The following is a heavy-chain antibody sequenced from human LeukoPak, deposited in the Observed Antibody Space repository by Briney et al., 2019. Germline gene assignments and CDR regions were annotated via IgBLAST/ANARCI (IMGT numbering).Heavy chain of an antibody. J-gene: IGHJ4*02. Sequence: SQTLSLTCTVSGGSISSGGYYWSWIRQHPGKGLEWIGYIYYSGSTYYNPSLKSRVAISVDTSKNQFSLKLSSVTAADTARYYCAGSVTSRVVLDYWGQGTLVTVSS. CDR1: GGSISSGGYY. CDR3: AGSVTSRVVLDY. CDR2: IYYSGST. D-gene: IGHD3-10*01. V-gene: IGHV4-31*03.